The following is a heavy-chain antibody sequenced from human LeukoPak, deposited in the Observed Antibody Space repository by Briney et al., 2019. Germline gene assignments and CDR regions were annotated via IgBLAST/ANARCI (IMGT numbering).Heavy chain of an antibody. J-gene: IGHJ4*02. CDR3: VRLRWELLAPYFDY. CDR1: TDSPNTYY. V-gene: IGHV4-59*01. CDR2: IYLRRCT. Sequence: SGALSLTCAVSTDSPNTYYWSWVRQTPGKGLESIGHIYLRRCTDYNRCFKGRVIISIDMYKKEFSLKLTSVTVADTAMYYCVRLRWELLAPYFDYWGEGAFVSV. D-gene: IGHD2-15*01.